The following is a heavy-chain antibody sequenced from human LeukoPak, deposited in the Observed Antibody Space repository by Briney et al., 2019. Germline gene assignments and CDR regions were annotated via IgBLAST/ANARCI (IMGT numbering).Heavy chain of an antibody. J-gene: IGHJ4*02. Sequence: ASVKVSCKSSGYTFTSYGISWVRQAPGQGLEWMGWISTYNGNTNYAQKLQGRVTITTDTSTSTAYMELRSLRSDDTAVYYCARGDETDVAAAGTVDSWGQGTLVTVSS. CDR3: ARGDETDVAAAGTVDS. D-gene: IGHD6-13*01. CDR1: GYTFTSYG. CDR2: ISTYNGNT. V-gene: IGHV1-18*01.